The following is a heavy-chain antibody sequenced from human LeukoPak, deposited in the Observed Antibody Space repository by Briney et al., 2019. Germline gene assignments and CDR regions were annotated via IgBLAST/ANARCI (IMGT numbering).Heavy chain of an antibody. CDR3: AKVRTSSTWYGSFDY. CDR2: ISGSGGST. V-gene: IGHV3-23*01. D-gene: IGHD6-13*01. J-gene: IGHJ4*02. Sequence: GGSLRLSCAASGFTFSSYAMSWVRQAPGKGLEWVSAISGSGGSTYYADSVKGRFTISRDNSKNTLYLQMNSLRAEDTAVYYCAKVRTSSTWYGSFDYWGQGTLVTVPS. CDR1: GFTFSSYA.